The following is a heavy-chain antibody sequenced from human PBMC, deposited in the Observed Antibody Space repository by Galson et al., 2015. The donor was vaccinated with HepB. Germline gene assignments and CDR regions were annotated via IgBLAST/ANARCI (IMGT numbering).Heavy chain of an antibody. CDR1: GFTFSSYS. CDR2: ISSSSSYI. V-gene: IGHV3-21*01. Sequence: SLRLSCAASGFTFSSYSMNWVRQAPGKGLEWVSSISSSSSYIYYADSVKGRFTISRDNAKNSLYLQMNSLRAEDTAVYYCARASAQFCGGYYLGWGVGYYYGMDVWGQGTTVTVSS. D-gene: IGHD3-10*01. J-gene: IGHJ6*02. CDR3: ARASAQFCGGYYLGWGVGYYYGMDV.